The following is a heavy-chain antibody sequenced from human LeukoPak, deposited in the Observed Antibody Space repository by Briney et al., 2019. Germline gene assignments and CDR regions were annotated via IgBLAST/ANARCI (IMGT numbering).Heavy chain of an antibody. D-gene: IGHD3-3*01. CDR3: ARGITIFGVALYGMDV. V-gene: IGHV3-30*04. J-gene: IGHJ6*02. CDR1: GFTFSSYA. Sequence: GRSLRLSCAAYGFTFSSYAMHWVRQAPGKGLEWVAVISYDGSNKYYADSVKGRFTISRDNSKNTLYLQMNSLRAEDTAVYYCARGITIFGVALYGMDVWGQGTTVTVSS. CDR2: ISYDGSNK.